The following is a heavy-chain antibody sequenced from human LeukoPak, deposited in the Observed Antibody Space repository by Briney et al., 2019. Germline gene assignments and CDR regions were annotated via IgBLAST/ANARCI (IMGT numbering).Heavy chain of an antibody. CDR2: VSADGTNK. Sequence: GGSLRLSCTASGFPFRAYAIHWVRQAPGKGLEWVTVVSADGTNKFFADSVKARFTISRDNSKNTVYLQMNSLKTDDTAVYYCARSYYDDTGYDGFDVWGQGTMVTVSS. D-gene: IGHD3-22*01. CDR1: GFPFRAYA. CDR3: ARSYYDDTGYDGFDV. V-gene: IGHV3-30-3*01. J-gene: IGHJ3*01.